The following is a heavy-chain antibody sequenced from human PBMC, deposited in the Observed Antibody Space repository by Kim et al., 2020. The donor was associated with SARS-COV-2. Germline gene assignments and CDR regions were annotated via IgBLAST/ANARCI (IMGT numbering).Heavy chain of an antibody. D-gene: IGHD1-1*01. CDR1: GGSIDAYY. Sequence: SETLSLSCAVSGGSIDAYYWSWVRQPPGKGLEWIGHISYSGSTRYNPSPTSRATMSVDPSKTHFSLKLTFVTTADTAVYYCARDRGLWNGYYYGMDVWG. V-gene: IGHV4-59*13. CDR3: ARDRGLWNGYYYGMDV. J-gene: IGHJ6*02. CDR2: ISYSGST.